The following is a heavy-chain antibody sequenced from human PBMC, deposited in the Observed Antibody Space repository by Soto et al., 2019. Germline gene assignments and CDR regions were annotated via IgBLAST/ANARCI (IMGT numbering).Heavy chain of an antibody. V-gene: IGHV3-53*01. D-gene: IGHD1-26*01. CDR2: IYSGGST. CDR3: ARASDVGGIDY. Sequence: GGSLRLSCAASGFTVSSNYMSWVRQAPGKGLEWVSVIYSGGSTYYADSVKGRFTISRDNSKNTLYLQMNSPRAEDTAVYYCARASDVGGIDYWGQGTLVTVSS. J-gene: IGHJ4*02. CDR1: GFTVSSNY.